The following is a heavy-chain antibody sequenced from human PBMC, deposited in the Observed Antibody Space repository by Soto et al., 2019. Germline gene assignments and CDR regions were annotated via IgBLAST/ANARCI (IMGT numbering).Heavy chain of an antibody. CDR3: AKDPSSGFAMENYFDY. CDR1: GFTFSSYA. V-gene: IGHV3-23*01. Sequence: EVQLSGSGGGLVQPGGSLRLSCAASGFTFSSYAMSWVRQAPGKGLEWVSALSGSSTSTYYADSVKGRFTISRDNSKNTPYLQMNSLRAEDTAVYYCAKDPSSGFAMENYFDYWGQGTLVTVSS. D-gene: IGHD3-10*01. CDR2: LSGSSTST. J-gene: IGHJ4*02.